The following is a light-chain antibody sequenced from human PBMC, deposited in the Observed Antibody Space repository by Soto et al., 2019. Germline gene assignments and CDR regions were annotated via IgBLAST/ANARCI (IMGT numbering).Light chain of an antibody. V-gene: IGKV3-20*01. Sequence: EIVLTPSPGTLSLSPVEIANLSFSSSQSVSSSYLAWYQQKPGQAPRLLIYGASRRATGIPDRFSGSGSGTDFTLTISSLQSEDFAVHYCQQYNNWPPINFGQGTRLEIK. CDR2: GAS. CDR1: QSVSSSY. J-gene: IGKJ5*01. CDR3: QQYNNWPPIN.